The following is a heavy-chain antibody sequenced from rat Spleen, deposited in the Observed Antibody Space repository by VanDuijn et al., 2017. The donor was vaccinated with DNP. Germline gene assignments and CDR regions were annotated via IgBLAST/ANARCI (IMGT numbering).Heavy chain of an antibody. D-gene: IGHD1-2*01. J-gene: IGHJ4*01. CDR2: LCPSGGST. V-gene: IGHV5S13*01. Sequence: EVQLVESGGGLVQPGRSLKLSCAASGFTFSNYDMAWVRQAPTKGLEWVASLCPSGGSTYYPDSVKGRFTISRDNAENTVYLQMNSLRSEDTATYYCATHNYYSSPYYAMDAWGQGTSVTVSS. CDR3: ATHNYYSSPYYAMDA. CDR1: GFTFSNYD.